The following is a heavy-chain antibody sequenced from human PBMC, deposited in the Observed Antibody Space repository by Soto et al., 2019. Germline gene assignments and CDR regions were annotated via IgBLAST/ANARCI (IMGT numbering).Heavy chain of an antibody. CDR2: IWYDGSNK. V-gene: IGHV3-33*01. J-gene: IGHJ5*02. D-gene: IGHD2-15*01. CDR3: AREQVENWFDP. Sequence: LRLSCAASGFTFSSYGMHWVRQAPGKGLEWVAVIWYDGSNKYYANSVKGRFTISRDNSKNTLYLQMNSLRAEDTAVYYCAREQVENWFDPWGQGTLVTVSS. CDR1: GFTFSSYG.